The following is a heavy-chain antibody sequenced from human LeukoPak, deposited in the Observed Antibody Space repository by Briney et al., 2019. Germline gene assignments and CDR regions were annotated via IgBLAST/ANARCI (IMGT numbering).Heavy chain of an antibody. CDR1: GGTFSSYA. V-gene: IGHV1-69*13. Sequence: ASVKVSCKASGGTFSSYAISWVRQAPGQGLEWMGGIIPIFGTANYAQKFQGRVTITADESTSTAYMELSSLRSEDTAVYYCVRGILGYCSSTSCLGGYFQHWGQGTLVIVSS. CDR3: VRGILGYCSSTSCLGGYFQH. D-gene: IGHD2-2*01. CDR2: IIPIFGTA. J-gene: IGHJ1*01.